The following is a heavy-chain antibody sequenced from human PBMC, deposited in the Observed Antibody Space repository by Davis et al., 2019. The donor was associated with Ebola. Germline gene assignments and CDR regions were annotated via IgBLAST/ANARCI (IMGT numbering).Heavy chain of an antibody. D-gene: IGHD3-22*01. Sequence: PSETLSLTCTVSGGSISSSSYYWGWIRQPPGKGLEWIGSIYYSGSTYYNPSLKSRVTISVDTSKNQFSLKLSSVTAADTAVYYCARHERYYDSSWDYWGQGTLVTVSS. CDR3: ARHERYYDSSWDY. J-gene: IGHJ4*02. CDR2: IYYSGST. V-gene: IGHV4-39*01. CDR1: GGSISSSSYY.